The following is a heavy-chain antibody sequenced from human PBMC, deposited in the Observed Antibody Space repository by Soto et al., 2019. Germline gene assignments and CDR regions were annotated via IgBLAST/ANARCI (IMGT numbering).Heavy chain of an antibody. CDR2: IYYIGNT. CDR3: ARGRRDYYGSGRLSMDV. CDR1: NGSISSRSSY. D-gene: IGHD3-10*01. J-gene: IGHJ6*02. V-gene: IGHV4-39*07. Sequence: PSETLSLTCIVSNGSISSRSSYWGWIRQTPGKGLEWIGSIYYIGNTYYNPSLKSRVTISVDTSKNQFSLKLSSVTAADTAVYYCARGRRDYYGSGRLSMDVWGQGTTVTVSS.